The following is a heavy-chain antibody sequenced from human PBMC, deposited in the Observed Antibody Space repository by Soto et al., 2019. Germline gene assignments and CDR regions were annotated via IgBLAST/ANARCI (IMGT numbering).Heavy chain of an antibody. CDR3: ARAVGYYYDSSGYYFDY. D-gene: IGHD3-22*01. CDR2: IYHSGST. V-gene: IGHV4-30-2*01. J-gene: IGHJ4*02. CDR1: GGSISSGGYS. Sequence: KTSETLSLTCAVSGGSISSGGYSWSWIRQPPGKGLEWIGYIYHSGSTYYNPSLKSRVTISVDRSKNQFSLKLSSVTAADTAVYYCARAVGYYYDSSGYYFDYWGQGTLVTVSS.